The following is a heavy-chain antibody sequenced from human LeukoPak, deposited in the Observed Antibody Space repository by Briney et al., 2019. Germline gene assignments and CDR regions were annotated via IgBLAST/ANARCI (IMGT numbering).Heavy chain of an antibody. CDR2: ISGSGESI. V-gene: IGHV3-23*01. Sequence: PGGSLRLSCAASGFTVSSNYMSWVRQAPGKGLEWVSTISGSGESIYYEDSVKGRFTISRDNSKNTLSLQMDSLRAEDTAVYYCAKDFMGLSRFDSWGQGTLVTVSS. CDR3: AKDFMGLSRFDS. D-gene: IGHD1-26*01. CDR1: GFTVSSNY. J-gene: IGHJ4*02.